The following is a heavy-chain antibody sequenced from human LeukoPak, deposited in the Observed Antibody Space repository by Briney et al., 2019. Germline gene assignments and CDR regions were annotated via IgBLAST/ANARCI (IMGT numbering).Heavy chain of an antibody. D-gene: IGHD3-3*01. CDR1: GYTFTSYD. J-gene: IGHJ4*02. Sequence: ASVKVSCKASGYTFTSYDINWVRQATGQGLEWVGWINPNSGDTAYAQKFQGRVTMTRDTSISTAHMELSRLRSDDSAVYYCVRGGALYYDFWDWGQGTLVTVSS. CDR2: INPNSGDT. V-gene: IGHV1-2*02. CDR3: VRGGALYYDFWD.